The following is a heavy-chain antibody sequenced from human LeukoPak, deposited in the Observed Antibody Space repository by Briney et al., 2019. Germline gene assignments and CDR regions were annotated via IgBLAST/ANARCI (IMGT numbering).Heavy chain of an antibody. V-gene: IGHV4-39*01. Sequence: SETLSLTCTVSGVSISSNNYYWGWIRQPPGKGLEWIGSIYYGGYTYYNPSLKSRVTISVDTSKNQFSLKLSSVTAADTAIYYCQSRFLEWLLDYWGQGTLVTVSS. CDR1: GVSISSNNYY. J-gene: IGHJ4*02. CDR2: IYYGGYT. CDR3: QSRFLEWLLDY. D-gene: IGHD3-3*01.